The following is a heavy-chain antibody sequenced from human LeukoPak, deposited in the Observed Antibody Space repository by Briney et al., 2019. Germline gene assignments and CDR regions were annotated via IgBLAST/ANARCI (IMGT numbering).Heavy chain of an antibody. D-gene: IGHD6-13*01. J-gene: IGHJ2*01. CDR3: ARDAGHYWYFDL. CDR2: IYSGGTT. Sequence: GGSLRLSCAASGFTVSSNYMNWVRQAPGKGLEWVSVIYSGGTTYYADSVKGRFTISRDNSKNTLYLQMNSLRAEDTAVYYCARDAGHYWYFDLWGRGTLVTVSS. CDR1: GFTVSSNY. V-gene: IGHV3-53*01.